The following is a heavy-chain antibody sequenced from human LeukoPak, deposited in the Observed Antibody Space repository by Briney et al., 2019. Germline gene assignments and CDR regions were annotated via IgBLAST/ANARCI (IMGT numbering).Heavy chain of an antibody. D-gene: IGHD6-13*01. CDR2: ISGSGTST. CDR1: GFTFSTYA. J-gene: IGHJ4*01. V-gene: IGHV3-23*01. Sequence: GGSLRLSCAASGFTFSTYAMSWVRLAPGKGLEWVSTISGSGTSTYYADSVKGRFTISRDSSKSTLFLQMDSLRDEDSAVYYCAKDPVIAAAGTGWYYFDYWGHGTLVTVSS. CDR3: AKDPVIAAAGTGWYYFDY.